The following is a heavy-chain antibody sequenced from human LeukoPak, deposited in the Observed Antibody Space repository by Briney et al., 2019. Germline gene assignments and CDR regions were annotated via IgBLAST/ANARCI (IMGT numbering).Heavy chain of an antibody. CDR3: AKDPYSSSSVGSAYFDY. J-gene: IGHJ4*02. Sequence: GGSLRLSCAASRFTFSSYGMHWVRQAPGKGLEWVAVISYDGSNKYYADSVKGRFTISRDNSKNTLYLQMNSLRAEDTAVYYCAKDPYSSSSVGSAYFDYWGQGTLVSVSS. V-gene: IGHV3-30*18. CDR1: RFTFSSYG. CDR2: ISYDGSNK. D-gene: IGHD6-6*01.